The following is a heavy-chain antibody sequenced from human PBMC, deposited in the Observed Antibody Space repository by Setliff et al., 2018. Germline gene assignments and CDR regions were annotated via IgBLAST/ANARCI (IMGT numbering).Heavy chain of an antibody. V-gene: IGHV4-61*08. CDR1: GGSISSGGYY. J-gene: IGHJ5*02. CDR3: ARHGVTAGRTDNYFDP. Sequence: LSLTCTVSGGSISSGGYYWSWIRQPPGKGLEWIGYMHYSGSANYNPSLKSRVTIPIDTSKNQFSLRLSSVTAADTAVYYCARHGVTAGRTDNYFDPWGQGMLVTVS. CDR2: MHYSGSA. D-gene: IGHD6-13*01.